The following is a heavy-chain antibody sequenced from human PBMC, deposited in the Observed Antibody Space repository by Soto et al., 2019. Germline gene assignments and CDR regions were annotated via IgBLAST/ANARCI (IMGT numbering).Heavy chain of an antibody. CDR3: ARHDGFSSGWIFHS. V-gene: IGHV4-30-2*03. CDR1: GGSISSGGYS. J-gene: IGHJ5*01. Sequence: SETLSLTCAVSGGSISSGGYSWSWIRQPPGKGLEWIGYIYHSGSTYYNPSLKSRVTVSADTSKDQLSLKLTSVTAADTAVYYCARHDGFSSGWIFHSRGHGPPVTVPP. CDR2: IYHSGST. D-gene: IGHD6-19*01.